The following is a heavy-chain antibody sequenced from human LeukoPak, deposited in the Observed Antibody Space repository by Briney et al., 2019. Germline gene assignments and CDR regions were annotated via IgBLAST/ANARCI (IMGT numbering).Heavy chain of an antibody. J-gene: IGHJ1*01. CDR1: GFTFSSYS. V-gene: IGHV3-48*04. CDR2: ISSSSSTI. D-gene: IGHD5-24*01. Sequence: PGGSLRLSCAASGFTFSSYSMNWVRQAPGKGLEWVSYISSSSSTIYYADSVKGRFTISRDNAKNSLYLQMNSLRAEDTAVYYCARDIPDFRSGDGYNYDFQHWGQGTLVTVSS. CDR3: ARDIPDFRSGDGYNYDFQH.